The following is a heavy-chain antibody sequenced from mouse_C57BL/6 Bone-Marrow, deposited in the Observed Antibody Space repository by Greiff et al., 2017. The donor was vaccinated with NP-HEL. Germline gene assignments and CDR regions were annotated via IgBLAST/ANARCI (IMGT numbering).Heavy chain of an antibody. V-gene: IGHV10-1*01. CDR2: IRSKSNNYAT. J-gene: IGHJ3*01. CDR3: ATGTRFAY. D-gene: IGHD4-1*01. CDR1: GFSFNTYA. Sequence: EVNVVESGGGLVQPKGSLKLSCAASGFSFNTYAMNWVRQAPGKGLEWVARIRSKSNNYATYYADSVKDRFTISRDDSESMLYLQMNNLKTEDTAMYYCATGTRFAYWGQGTLVTVSA.